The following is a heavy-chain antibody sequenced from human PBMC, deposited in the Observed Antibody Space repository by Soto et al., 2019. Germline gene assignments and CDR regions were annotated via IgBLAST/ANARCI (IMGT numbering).Heavy chain of an antibody. D-gene: IGHD5-18*01. CDR3: AKNGGGYNYGYVLLDKYYYGMDV. V-gene: IGHV3-30-3*02. Sequence: QVQLVESGGGVVQPGRSLRLSCAASGFTFSTYAMHWVRQAPGKGLEWVAVISYDGTNKYYADSVRGRFTISRDNSKNPLFLQMNSLKTEDTALYYCAKNGGGYNYGYVLLDKYYYGMDVWGQGTTVTVSS. CDR2: ISYDGTNK. CDR1: GFTFSTYA. J-gene: IGHJ6*02.